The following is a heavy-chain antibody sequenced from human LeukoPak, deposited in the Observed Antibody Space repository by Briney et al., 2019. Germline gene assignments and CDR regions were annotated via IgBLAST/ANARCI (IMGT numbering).Heavy chain of an antibody. CDR1: GFTFSAYG. Sequence: GGSLRLSCAASGFTFSAYGMHWVRQAPGKGLEWVTVISYDGSNKYFADSVKGRFTISRDNSKSTLYLQMNSLRAEDTAVYYCAKGGGYDLAVAGTGIDYWGQGTLVTVSS. CDR2: ISYDGSNK. D-gene: IGHD6-19*01. J-gene: IGHJ4*02. V-gene: IGHV3-30*18. CDR3: AKGGGYDLAVAGTGIDY.